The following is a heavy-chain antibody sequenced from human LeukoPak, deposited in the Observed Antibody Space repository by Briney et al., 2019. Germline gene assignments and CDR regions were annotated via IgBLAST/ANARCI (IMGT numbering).Heavy chain of an antibody. D-gene: IGHD3-10*01. V-gene: IGHV3-53*01. CDR1: GFTFTTNF. J-gene: IGHJ4*02. CDR3: ARSPSGVLYYFDF. Sequence: GGSLRLSCAASGFTFTTNFMSWVRQAPGKGLEWVALIYGGGSTYYADSMNGRLTISRDNSKNTLYLQMNRLRAEDTAVYYCARSPSGVLYYFDFWGQGTLVTVSS. CDR2: IYGGGST.